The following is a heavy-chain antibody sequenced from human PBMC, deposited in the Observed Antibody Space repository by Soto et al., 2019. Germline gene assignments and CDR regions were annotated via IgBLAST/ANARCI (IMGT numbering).Heavy chain of an antibody. CDR2: IWHSGST. D-gene: IGHD1-1*01. J-gene: IGHJ4*02. CDR3: ARVDHHDAFDY. V-gene: IGHV4-4*02. Sequence: QVQLQESGPGLVKPSGTLFLTCDVSGGSIRSTNWWSWVRQPPGKGLEWIGAIWHSGSTNYNPSLKSRVTISADLSETQFSLRLTSVTAADTAIYYCARVDHHDAFDYWGQGTLVTLSS. CDR1: GGSIRSTNW.